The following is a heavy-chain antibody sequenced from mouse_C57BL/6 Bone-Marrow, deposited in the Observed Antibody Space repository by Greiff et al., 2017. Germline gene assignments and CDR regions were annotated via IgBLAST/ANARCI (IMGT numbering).Heavy chain of an antibody. CDR2: IYPRDGST. J-gene: IGHJ2*01. V-gene: IGHV1-85*01. CDR3: AMTSITTLVAEDY. CDR1: GYTFTSYD. D-gene: IGHD1-1*01. Sequence: QVQLQQSGPELVKPGASVKLSCKASGYTFTSYDINWVKQRPGQGLEWIGWIYPRDGSTKYNEKFKGQATLTVDTPSSTAYMELHSLTSEDSAVYFCAMTSITTLVAEDYWGQGTTLTVSS.